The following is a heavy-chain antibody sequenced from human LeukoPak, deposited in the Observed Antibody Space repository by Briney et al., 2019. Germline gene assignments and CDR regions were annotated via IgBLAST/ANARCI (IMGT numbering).Heavy chain of an antibody. CDR3: AREELLYGYLIDY. CDR1: GGSISSYN. CDR2: IYTSGST. D-gene: IGHD3-10*01. Sequence: KTSETLSLTWTVSGGSISSYNWSWIRQPAGKGLEWIGRIYTSGSTNYNPSLKSRVTMSVDTSKNQFSLKLSSVTAADTAVYYCAREELLYGYLIDYWGQGTLVTVSS. J-gene: IGHJ4*02. V-gene: IGHV4-4*07.